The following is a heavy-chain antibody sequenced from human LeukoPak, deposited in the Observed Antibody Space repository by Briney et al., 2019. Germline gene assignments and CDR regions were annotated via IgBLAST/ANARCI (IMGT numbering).Heavy chain of an antibody. J-gene: IGHJ5*02. V-gene: IGHV5-51*01. Sequence: GESLKISCKGSGYSFTSYWIGWVRQMPGKGLEWMGIIYPGDSDTRYSPSFQGQVTISADKSISTAYLQWSSLKASDTAMYYCARQDYYGSGTSGWFDPWGQGTLVTVSS. CDR1: GYSFTSYW. D-gene: IGHD3-10*01. CDR2: IYPGDSDT. CDR3: ARQDYYGSGTSGWFDP.